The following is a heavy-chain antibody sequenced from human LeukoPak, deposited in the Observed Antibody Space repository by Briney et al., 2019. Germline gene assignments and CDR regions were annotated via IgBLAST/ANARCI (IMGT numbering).Heavy chain of an antibody. J-gene: IGHJ3*02. CDR3: ARETTYYYDSSGPTDAFDI. CDR2: INHSGST. Sequence: SETLSLTCAVYGGSSSGYYWSWIRQPPGKGREWIGEINHSGSTNYNPSLKSRVTISVDTSKNQFSLKLSSVTAADTAVYYCARETTYYYDSSGPTDAFDIWDQGTMVTVSS. CDR1: GGSSSGYY. V-gene: IGHV4-34*01. D-gene: IGHD3-22*01.